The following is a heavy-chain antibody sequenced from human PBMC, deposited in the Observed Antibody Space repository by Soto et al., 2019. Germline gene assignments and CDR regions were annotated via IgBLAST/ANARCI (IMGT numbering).Heavy chain of an antibody. CDR3: ARRGITIFGVSYFDY. D-gene: IGHD3-3*01. J-gene: IGHJ4*02. Sequence: SETLSLTCTVSGGSISSYYWSWIRQPPGKGLEWIGYIYYSGSTNYNPSLKSRVTISVDTSKNQFSLKLSSVTAADTAVYYCARRGITIFGVSYFDYWGQGTLVTVSS. CDR2: IYYSGST. V-gene: IGHV4-59*08. CDR1: GGSISSYY.